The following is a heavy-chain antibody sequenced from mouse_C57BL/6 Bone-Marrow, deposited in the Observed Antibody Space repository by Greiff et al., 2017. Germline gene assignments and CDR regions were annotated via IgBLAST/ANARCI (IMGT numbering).Heavy chain of an antibody. J-gene: IGHJ4*01. V-gene: IGHV1-53*01. D-gene: IGHD2-5*01. CDR3: VKGNYSNSRDYAMDY. CDR1: GYTFTSYW. CDR2: INPSNGGT. Sequence: QVQLQQPGTELVKPGASVKLSCKASGYTFTSYWMHWVKQRPGQGLEWIGNINPSNGGTNYNEKFKSKATLTVDKSSSTAYMQLSSMTSEDSAVYYYVKGNYSNSRDYAMDYWGQGTSVTVSA.